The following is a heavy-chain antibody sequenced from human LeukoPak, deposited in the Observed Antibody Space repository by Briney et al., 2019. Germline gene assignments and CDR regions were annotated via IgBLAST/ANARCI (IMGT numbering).Heavy chain of an antibody. CDR1: GYSISSGYY. CDR2: IYHSGST. J-gene: IGHJ4*02. V-gene: IGHV4-38-2*02. Sequence: SETLSLTCTVSGYSISSGYYWGWIRQPPGKGLEWIGSIYHSGSTYYNPSLKSRVTISVDTSKNQFSLKLSSVTAADTAVYYCARADAFGVLDYWGQGTLVTVSS. D-gene: IGHD3-16*01. CDR3: ARADAFGVLDY.